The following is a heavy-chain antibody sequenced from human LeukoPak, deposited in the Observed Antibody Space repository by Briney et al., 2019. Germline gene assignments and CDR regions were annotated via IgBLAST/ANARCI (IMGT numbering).Heavy chain of an antibody. CDR2: IYSGGGT. J-gene: IGHJ5*02. D-gene: IGHD2-8*01. CDR1: GFTVSNTY. V-gene: IGHV3-53*01. CDR3: AREGYCTNGVCSLDP. Sequence: GGSLRLSCAASGFTVSNTYMSWVRQAPGKGLEWVSLIYSGGGTYSADSVKGRFTISRDISKNTLYLQMNSLRAEDTAVYYCAREGYCTNGVCSLDPWGQGTLVTVSS.